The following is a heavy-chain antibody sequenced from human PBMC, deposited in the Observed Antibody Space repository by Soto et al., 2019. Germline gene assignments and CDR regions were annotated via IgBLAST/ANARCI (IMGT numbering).Heavy chain of an antibody. CDR2: IIPIFGTA. CDR3: ATSYRPPYYDSSGAFVY. J-gene: IGHJ4*02. Sequence: GASVKVSCKASGGTFSSYAISWVRQAPGQGLEWMGGIIPIFGTANYAQKFQGRVTMTADASTSTAYMELSSLRSEDTAVYYCATSYRPPYYDSSGAFVYWGQGTLVTVSS. CDR1: GGTFSSYA. V-gene: IGHV1-69*13. D-gene: IGHD3-22*01.